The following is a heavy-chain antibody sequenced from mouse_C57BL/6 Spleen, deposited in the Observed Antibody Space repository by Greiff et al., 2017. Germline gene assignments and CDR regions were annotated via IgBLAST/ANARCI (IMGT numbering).Heavy chain of an antibody. J-gene: IGHJ4*01. V-gene: IGHV1-55*01. D-gene: IGHD1-1*01. CDR3: ARREPLYYYGDYYAMDY. Sequence: QVQLKQPGAELVKPGASVKMSCKASGYTFTSSWITWVKQRPGQGLEWIGDIYPGSGSTNYNEKFKSKATLTVDTSSSTAYMQLSSLTSEDSAVYYCARREPLYYYGDYYAMDYWGQGTSVTVSS. CDR2: IYPGSGST. CDR1: GYTFTSSW.